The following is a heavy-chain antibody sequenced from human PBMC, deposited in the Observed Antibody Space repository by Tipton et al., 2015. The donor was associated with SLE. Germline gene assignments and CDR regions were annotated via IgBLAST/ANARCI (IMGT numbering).Heavy chain of an antibody. V-gene: IGHV4-4*07. J-gene: IGHJ4*02. CDR3: ARFMISVGFDY. CDR1: GDSITSYY. D-gene: IGHD3-16*01. CDR2: VYSSGSA. Sequence: LRLSCSVSGDSITSYYWSWFRQSTGRGLEWIGRVYSSGSANYNPALISRVSMSVDISKNQFFLTLRSVTAADTAVYYCARFMISVGFDYWGQGTLVTVSS.